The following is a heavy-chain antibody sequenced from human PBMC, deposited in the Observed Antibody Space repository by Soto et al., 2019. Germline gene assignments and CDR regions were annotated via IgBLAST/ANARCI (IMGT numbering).Heavy chain of an antibody. J-gene: IGHJ4*02. Sequence: QVQLVQSGAEVKKPGASVKVSCKASGYTFSDCRMHWVRQAPGQGLEWMGIINPSGGATNYAQKFQGRVTMTRDTSTSTVYMDLSSLTSEDTAVYYCARDGPHRWIDYWGQGTLVTVSS. V-gene: IGHV1-46*01. CDR2: INPSGGAT. CDR1: GYTFSDCR. CDR3: ARDGPHRWIDY.